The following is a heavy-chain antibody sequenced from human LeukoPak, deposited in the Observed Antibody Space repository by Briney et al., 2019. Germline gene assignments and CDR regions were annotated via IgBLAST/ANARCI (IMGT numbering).Heavy chain of an antibody. CDR3: ASEYSPNY. CDR2: ISSSSSYI. V-gene: IGHV3-21*01. Sequence: GGALRLSCAASGFTFSSYTMNWVGQALGKGLEWVSSISSSSSYIYYADSVKDRFTISRDNAKNSLYLQRNSLRAEDTAVYYCASEYSPNYWGQGTLVTVSS. CDR1: GFTFSSYT. J-gene: IGHJ4*02. D-gene: IGHD6-6*01.